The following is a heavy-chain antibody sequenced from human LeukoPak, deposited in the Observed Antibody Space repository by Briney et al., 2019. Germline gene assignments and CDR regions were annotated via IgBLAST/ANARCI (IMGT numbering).Heavy chain of an antibody. CDR1: GGSFSGYS. Sequence: SETLSLTCDVSGGSFSGYSWSRIRQPPGGGLEWIGQVHRSGSVNYNPSLRSRVTMSLDTSKSHFSLTLTTVTAADTAVYYCAGGPQYFDSTGYPQDILTNWGQGTLVTVSS. CDR3: AGGPQYFDSTGYPQDILTN. CDR2: VHRSGSV. J-gene: IGHJ4*02. V-gene: IGHV4-34*01. D-gene: IGHD3-22*01.